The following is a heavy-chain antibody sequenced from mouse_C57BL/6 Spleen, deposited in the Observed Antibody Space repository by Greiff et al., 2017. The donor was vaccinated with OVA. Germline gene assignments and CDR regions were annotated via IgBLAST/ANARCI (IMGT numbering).Heavy chain of an antibody. D-gene: IGHD1-1*01. Sequence: EVMLVESGGDLVKPGGSLKLSCAASGFTFSSYGMSWVRQTPDKRLEWVATISSGGSYTYYPDSVKGRFTISRDNAKNTLYLQMSSLKSEDTAMYYCARHEGSGSSYYFDYWGQGTTLTVSS. CDR3: ARHEGSGSSYYFDY. CDR1: GFTFSSYG. J-gene: IGHJ2*01. CDR2: ISSGGSYT. V-gene: IGHV5-6*01.